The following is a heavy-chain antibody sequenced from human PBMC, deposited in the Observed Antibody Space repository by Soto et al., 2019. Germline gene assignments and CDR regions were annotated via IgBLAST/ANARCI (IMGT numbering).Heavy chain of an antibody. J-gene: IGHJ4*02. D-gene: IGHD1-1*01. CDR3: VKEDDNYFFDY. CDR2: ISRDGNSR. CDR1: GFTFSSRG. V-gene: IGHV3-30*18. Sequence: QVQLVESGGGVIQPGKSLRLACAASGFTFSSRGMHWVRQAPGKGLEWVAIISRDGNSRFYGGSVKGRFTISRDNSKDTLYLEMNNLLFEDMAVYYCVKEDDNYFFDYWGPGTLVTVSS.